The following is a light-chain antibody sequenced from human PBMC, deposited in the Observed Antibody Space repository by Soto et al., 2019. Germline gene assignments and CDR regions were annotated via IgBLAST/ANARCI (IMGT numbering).Light chain of an antibody. J-gene: IGKJ1*01. V-gene: IGKV1-5*03. Sequence: DIQITQSPSTLSASVGDRVTITCRASQSISSWLAWYQQKPGKAPKLLIYEASSLESGVPSRFSGSRSGTEFTLTISSLQPDDFATYYCQQYNSYSPRTFGQGTKVEIK. CDR1: QSISSW. CDR3: QQYNSYSPRT. CDR2: EAS.